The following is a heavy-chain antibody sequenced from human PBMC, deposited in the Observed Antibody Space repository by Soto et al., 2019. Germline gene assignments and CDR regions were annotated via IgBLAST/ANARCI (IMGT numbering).Heavy chain of an antibody. J-gene: IGHJ6*02. Sequence: QVQLQESGPGLVKPSQTLSLTCTVSGGSISSGGYFWSWIRQHPGKCLEWIGFIYYSGSTYYNPSLKRRVSISVDSSKNQFTLKLSSVTAADTAVYYCAREGAAPDYYAGMDVWGQGTTVTVSS. CDR2: IYYSGST. V-gene: IGHV4-31*03. CDR1: GGSISSGGYF. CDR3: AREGAAPDYYAGMDV. D-gene: IGHD6-6*01.